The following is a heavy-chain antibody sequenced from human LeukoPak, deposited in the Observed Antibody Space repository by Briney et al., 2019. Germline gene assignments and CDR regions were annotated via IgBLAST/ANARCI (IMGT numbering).Heavy chain of an antibody. CDR3: ARVAVIYYYYMEV. CDR2: IRQDGSEQ. Sequence: GGSLRLSCAASGFTFSNYWMSWVRQTPGKGLEWVANIRQDGSEQYYVDSVKGRFTISRDNAKHSLFLQMNSLRAEDTAVYYCARVAVIYYYYMEVWGKGTTVTVSS. D-gene: IGHD2/OR15-2a*01. CDR1: GFTFSNYW. J-gene: IGHJ6*03. V-gene: IGHV3-7*01.